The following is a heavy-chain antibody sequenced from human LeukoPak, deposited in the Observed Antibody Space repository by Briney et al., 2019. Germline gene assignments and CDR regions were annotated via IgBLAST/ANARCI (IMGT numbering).Heavy chain of an antibody. CDR3: ARDEGWIQLFF. CDR2: ISSDGSST. Sequence: GGSLRLSCAASGFTFSSYWMHWVRQAPGKGLVWVSRISSDGSSTTYADSVKGRFTISRDNAENTLYLQMNSLRAEDTAVYYCARDEGWIQLFFRGQGTLVTVSS. CDR1: GFTFSSYW. J-gene: IGHJ4*02. D-gene: IGHD5-18*01. V-gene: IGHV3-74*01.